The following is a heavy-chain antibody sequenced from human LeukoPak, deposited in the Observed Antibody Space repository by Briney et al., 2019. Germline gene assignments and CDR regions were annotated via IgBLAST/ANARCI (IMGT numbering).Heavy chain of an antibody. V-gene: IGHV1-69*04. CDR3: ARGLAAAAPDAFDI. CDR2: IIPILDIA. CDR1: GGTFSSYA. D-gene: IGHD6-13*01. Sequence: EASVKVSCKASGGTFSSYAISWVRQAPGQGLEWMGRIIPILDIANYAQKFQGRVTITADESTSTAYMELSSLRSEDTAVYYCARGLAAAAPDAFDIWGQGTMVTVSS. J-gene: IGHJ3*02.